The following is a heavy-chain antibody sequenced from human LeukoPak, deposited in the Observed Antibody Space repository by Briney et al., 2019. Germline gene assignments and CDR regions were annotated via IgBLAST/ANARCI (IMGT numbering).Heavy chain of an antibody. CDR1: GFTFSSYS. D-gene: IGHD5-12*01. J-gene: IGHJ4*02. Sequence: GGSLRLSCAASGFTFSSYSMNWVRQAPGKGLEWVSSISSSSSYIYYAGSVKGRFTISRDNAKNSLYLQMNSLRAEDTAVYYCVGGEWLRSLDYWGQGTLVTVSS. V-gene: IGHV3-21*01. CDR3: VGGEWLRSLDY. CDR2: ISSSSSYI.